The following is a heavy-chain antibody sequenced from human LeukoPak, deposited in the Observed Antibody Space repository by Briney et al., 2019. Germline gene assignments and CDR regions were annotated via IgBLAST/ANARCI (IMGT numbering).Heavy chain of an antibody. J-gene: IGHJ4*02. Sequence: PSETLSLTCAVYGGSFSGYYWSWIRQPPGKGLEWIGEINHSGSTNYNPSLKSRVTISVDTSKNQFSLKLSPVTAADTAVYYCARLQQLPHWGQGTLVSVSS. CDR3: ARLQQLPH. D-gene: IGHD6-13*01. CDR1: GGSFSGYY. V-gene: IGHV4-34*01. CDR2: INHSGST.